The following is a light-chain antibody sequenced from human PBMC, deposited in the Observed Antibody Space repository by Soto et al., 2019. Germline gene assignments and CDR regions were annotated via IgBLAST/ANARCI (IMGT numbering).Light chain of an antibody. Sequence: LTQPASVSVSPGQSITIPCTGTNSDVGGYNYVSWYQHHPGKAPKLMIYEVFNRPSGVSSRFSGSKSGSTASLTISGLQAEDEADYYCSSYTTTNTLYVFGTGTKVTXL. J-gene: IGLJ1*01. CDR2: EVF. CDR3: SSYTTTNTLYV. CDR1: NSDVGGYNY. V-gene: IGLV2-14*01.